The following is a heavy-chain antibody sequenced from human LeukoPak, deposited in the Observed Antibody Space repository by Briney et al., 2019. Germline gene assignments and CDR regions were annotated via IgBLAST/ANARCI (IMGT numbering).Heavy chain of an antibody. CDR1: GGSFSGYY. CDR2: INHSGST. CDR3: ARWTIFGVVIMSYGMDV. J-gene: IGHJ6*02. Sequence: PSETLSLTCAVYGGSFSGYYWSWIRQPPGKGLEWIGEINHSGSTNHNPSLKSRVTISVDTSKNQFSLKLSSVTAADTAVYYCARWTIFGVVIMSYGMDVWGQGTTVTVSS. V-gene: IGHV4-34*01. D-gene: IGHD3-3*01.